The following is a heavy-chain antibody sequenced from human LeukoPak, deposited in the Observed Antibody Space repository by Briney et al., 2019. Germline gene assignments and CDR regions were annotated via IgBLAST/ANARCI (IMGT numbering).Heavy chain of an antibody. CDR3: AIMYGSGTYRHFDY. Sequence: GASVKVSCKASGYTFTGYYMHWARQAPGQGLEWMGWINPNSGGTNYAQKFQGRVTMTRDTSTSTTYMDLRSLRSDDTAVYYCAIMYGSGTYRHFDYWGQGTLVTVSS. V-gene: IGHV1-2*02. D-gene: IGHD3-10*01. J-gene: IGHJ4*02. CDR2: INPNSGGT. CDR1: GYTFTGYY.